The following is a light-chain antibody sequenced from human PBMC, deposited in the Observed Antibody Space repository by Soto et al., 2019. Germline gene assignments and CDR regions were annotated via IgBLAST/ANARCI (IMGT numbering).Light chain of an antibody. Sequence: QSVLTQPPSASGTPGQRVTISCSGSRSSVGSNTVNWYQHLPGTAPKLLIYSNNHRPSGVTDRFSASKAGASASLAISGLQSEDEGDYYCAAWDASLGGFYVFGSGTKVTVL. CDR3: AAWDASLGGFYV. J-gene: IGLJ1*01. V-gene: IGLV1-44*01. CDR1: RSSVGSNT. CDR2: SNN.